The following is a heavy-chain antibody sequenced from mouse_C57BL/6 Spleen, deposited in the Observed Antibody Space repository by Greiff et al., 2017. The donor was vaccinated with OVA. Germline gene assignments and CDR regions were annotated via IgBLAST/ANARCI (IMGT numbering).Heavy chain of an antibody. D-gene: IGHD1-1*01. CDR3: AKKNSSYWYFDV. V-gene: IGHV2-5*01. Sequence: VQGVESGPGLVQPSQSLSITCTVSGFSLTSYGVHWVRQSPGKGLEWLGVIWRGGSTDDNAAFMSRLSITKDNSKSQVFFKMNSLQADDTAIYYCAKKNSSYWYFDVWGTGTTVTVSS. J-gene: IGHJ1*03. CDR2: IWRGGST. CDR1: GFSLTSYG.